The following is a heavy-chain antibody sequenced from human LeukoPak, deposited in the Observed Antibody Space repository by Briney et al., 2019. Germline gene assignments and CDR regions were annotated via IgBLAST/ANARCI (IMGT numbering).Heavy chain of an antibody. CDR2: IYYSGST. J-gene: IGHJ1*01. CDR3: ARHKTGYYDFWSGYYTIGAEYFQH. V-gene: IGHV4-39*01. D-gene: IGHD3-3*01. CDR1: GGSISSSSYY. Sequence: SETLSLTCTASGGSISSSSYYWGWLRQPPGTGLKWLGSIYYSGSTYSNPSLRSRVTISVDTTKNQVSLKLSSVTAADTAVYYCARHKTGYYDFWSGYYTIGAEYFQHWGQGTLVTVSS.